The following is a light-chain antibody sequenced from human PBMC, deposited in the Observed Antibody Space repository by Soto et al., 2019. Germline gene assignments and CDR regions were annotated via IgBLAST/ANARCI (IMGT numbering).Light chain of an antibody. V-gene: IGKV3D-20*02. CDR1: QTVSSNY. Sequence: EIILTQSPDTLSLSPGERATLSCRASQTVSSNYLAWCQQRPGQAPRLLIYGASTRAAGIPDRFSGGGSGTDFTLTIDNLEPEDFAIYYCQQRSNWPPITFGQGTRLEIK. CDR2: GAS. J-gene: IGKJ5*01. CDR3: QQRSNWPPIT.